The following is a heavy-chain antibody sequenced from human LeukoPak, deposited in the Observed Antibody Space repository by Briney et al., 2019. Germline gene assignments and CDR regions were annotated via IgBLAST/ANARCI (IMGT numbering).Heavy chain of an antibody. J-gene: IGHJ4*02. Sequence: ASVKVSCKXSGGTFSSYAISWVRQAPGQGLERMGGISPIFGTANYAQKFQGRVMITADESTSTAYMELSSLRSEDTAVYYCARDMTTVTTFRHYFDYWGQGTLVTVSS. CDR3: ARDMTTVTTFRHYFDY. V-gene: IGHV1-69*13. D-gene: IGHD4-11*01. CDR1: GGTFSSYA. CDR2: ISPIFGTA.